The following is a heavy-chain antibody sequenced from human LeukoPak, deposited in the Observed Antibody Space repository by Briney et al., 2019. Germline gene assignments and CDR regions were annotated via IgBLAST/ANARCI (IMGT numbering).Heavy chain of an antibody. V-gene: IGHV3-74*01. D-gene: IGHD3-16*01. Sequence: GGSLRLSGAAFGFSFSSSLMHWVRQAPGTGLVWVSRINSDGSTTNYADSVKGRFTISRDNAMSTLYLQMNSLRAEDTAVYYCARDFGPYGMDVWGQGTTVTVSS. CDR3: ARDFGPYGMDV. CDR1: GFSFSSSL. CDR2: INSDGSTT. J-gene: IGHJ6*02.